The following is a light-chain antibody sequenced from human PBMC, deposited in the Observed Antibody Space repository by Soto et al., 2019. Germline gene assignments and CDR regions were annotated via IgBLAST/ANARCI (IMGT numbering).Light chain of an antibody. V-gene: IGLV3-1*01. CDR1: KLGDKY. Sequence: SYELTQPPSVSVSPGQTASITCSGDKLGDKYACWYQQKPGQSPVLVIYQDSKRPSGIPERFSGSNSGNTATLTISGTQAMDEADHYCQAWDSSTGGVFGTGTKLTVL. J-gene: IGLJ1*01. CDR3: QAWDSSTGGV. CDR2: QDS.